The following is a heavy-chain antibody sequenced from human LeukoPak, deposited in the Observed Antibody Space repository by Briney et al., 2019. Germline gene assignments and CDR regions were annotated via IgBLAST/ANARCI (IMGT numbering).Heavy chain of an antibody. D-gene: IGHD3-9*01. CDR2: IYYSGST. J-gene: IGHJ4*02. CDR1: GGSISSSSYY. V-gene: IGHV4-39*01. CDR3: ARQSRDIPSHSPD. Sequence: SETLSLTCTVSGGSISSSSYYWGWIRQPPGKGLEWIGSIYYSGSTYYNPSLKSRVTISVDTSKNQFSLKLSSVTAADTAVYYCARQSRDIPSHSPDWGQGTLVTVSS.